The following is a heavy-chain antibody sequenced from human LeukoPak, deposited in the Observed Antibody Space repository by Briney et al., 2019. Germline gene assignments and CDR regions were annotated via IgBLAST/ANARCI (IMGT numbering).Heavy chain of an antibody. CDR3: SKLWFGEYD. J-gene: IGHJ4*02. V-gene: IGHV3-15*01. Sequence: KPGGSIRLSCAASGFTFTNAWMSWVRQAPGKGLEWVGRIKSKTDGGTTDYAAPVKGRFTISRDDSKNTLYLQLNSLKTEDTAVYYCSKLWFGEYDWGQGTLVTVSS. D-gene: IGHD3-10*01. CDR2: IKSKTDGGTT. CDR1: GFTFTNAW.